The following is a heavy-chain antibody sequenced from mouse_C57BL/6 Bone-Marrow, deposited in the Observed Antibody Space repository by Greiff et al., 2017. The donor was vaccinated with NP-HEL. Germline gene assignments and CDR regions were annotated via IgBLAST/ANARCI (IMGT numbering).Heavy chain of an antibody. D-gene: IGHD1-1*01. V-gene: IGHV1-19*01. J-gene: IGHJ3*01. CDR1: GYTFTDYY. Sequence: VQLQQSGPVLVKPGASVKMSCKASGYTFTDYYMNWVKQSHGKSLEWIGVINPYNGGTSYNQKFKGKATLTVDKSSSTAYMELNSLTSEDSAVYYCARPYYYGSSFFAYWGQGTLVTVSA. CDR3: ARPYYYGSSFFAY. CDR2: INPYNGGT.